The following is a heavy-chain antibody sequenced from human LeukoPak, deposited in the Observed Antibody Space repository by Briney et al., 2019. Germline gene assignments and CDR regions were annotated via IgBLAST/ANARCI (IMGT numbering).Heavy chain of an antibody. CDR3: ARGSWSSFDY. CDR1: GFTFSSYS. V-gene: IGHV3-21*01. D-gene: IGHD2-15*01. CDR2: ISSSSSYI. Sequence: GGSLRLSCAASGFTFSSYSMNWVRQAPGKGLEWVSSISSSSSYIYYADSVKGRFTISRDNAKNPLYLQMNSLRAEDTAVYYCARGSWSSFDYWGQGTLVTVSS. J-gene: IGHJ4*02.